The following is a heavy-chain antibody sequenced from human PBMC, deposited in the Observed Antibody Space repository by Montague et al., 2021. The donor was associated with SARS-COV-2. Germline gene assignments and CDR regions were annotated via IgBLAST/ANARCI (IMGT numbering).Heavy chain of an antibody. CDR1: GGSISSYY. V-gene: IGHV4-34*01. CDR3: ARGSSFVTIFGVVITDPRFDY. CDR2: INHSGST. J-gene: IGHJ4*02. D-gene: IGHD3-3*01. Sequence: SETLSLTCTVSGGSISSYYWSWIRQPPGKGLEWIGEINHSGSTXXXPSXXXRVTISVDTSKNQFSLKLSSVTAADTAVYYCARGSSFVTIFGVVITDPRFDYWGQGTLVTVSS.